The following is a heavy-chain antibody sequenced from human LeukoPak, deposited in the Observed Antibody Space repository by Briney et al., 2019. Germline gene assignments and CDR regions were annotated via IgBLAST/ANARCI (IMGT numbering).Heavy chain of an antibody. CDR1: GASISSSSYY. V-gene: IGHV4-39*07. CDR3: ARDYYGSVGYYGAGYSYGMDV. Sequence: TSETLSLTCTVSGASISSSSYYWGWIRQPPGKGLEWIGYIYYSGSTYYNPSLKSRVTISIDTSKKHFSLNLSSVSAADTAVYYCARDYYGSVGYYGAGYSYGMDVWGQGTTITVSS. CDR2: IYYSGST. D-gene: IGHD3-22*01. J-gene: IGHJ6*02.